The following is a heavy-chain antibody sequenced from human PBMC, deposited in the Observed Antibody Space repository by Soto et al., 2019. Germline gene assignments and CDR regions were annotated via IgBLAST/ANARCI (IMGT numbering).Heavy chain of an antibody. J-gene: IGHJ4*02. V-gene: IGHV4-61*01. CDR2: IYYTGRT. CDR3: ARSGASSGWL. Sequence: SETLPLTCTVSCGSVTSGRFYWSWSRQPPGKGLEWIGYIYYTGRTSYTSSLKSRVTISFDTPENQFSLKLSSVTAADTAKYYCARSGASSGWLGGQGTQVTASS. CDR1: CGSVTSGRFY. D-gene: IGHD6-19*01.